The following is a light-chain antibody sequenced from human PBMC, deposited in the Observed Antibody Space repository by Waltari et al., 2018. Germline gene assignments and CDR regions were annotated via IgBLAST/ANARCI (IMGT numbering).Light chain of an antibody. Sequence: ENVLTQSPGTLALSPGERATLSCRASQNINSNFLAWYQQKPGQAPRLIIYGAVNRASGIPDRFSGRGSGTDFTLPISSLEPEDFAVYYCQQYGSPPSRTFGQGTKVEVK. V-gene: IGKV3-20*01. J-gene: IGKJ1*01. CDR3: QQYGSPPSRT. CDR2: GAV. CDR1: QNINSNF.